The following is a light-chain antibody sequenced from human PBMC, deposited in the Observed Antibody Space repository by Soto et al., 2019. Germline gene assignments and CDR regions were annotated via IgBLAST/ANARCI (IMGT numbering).Light chain of an antibody. CDR1: SSNIGSNT. J-gene: IGLJ1*01. CDR2: NNN. CDR3: AAWDDSLNGLV. Sequence: QSVLTQPPSASGTPGQRVTISCSGSSSNIGSNTVNWYQQLPGTAPKLLIYNNNQRPSGVPDRFSGSKSGTSASLAISWLQSEDEADYYCAAWDDSLNGLVFGTGNKVTVL. V-gene: IGLV1-44*01.